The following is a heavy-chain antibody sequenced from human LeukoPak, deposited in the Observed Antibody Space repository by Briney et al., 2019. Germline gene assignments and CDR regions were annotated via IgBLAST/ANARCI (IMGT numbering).Heavy chain of an antibody. CDR1: GYSFTSYW. CDR3: ARASYYYDSSGSGVDV. CDR2: IYPGDSDT. V-gene: IGHV5-51*01. D-gene: IGHD3-22*01. J-gene: IGHJ6*04. Sequence: GESLKISCKGSGYSFTSYWIGWVRQMPGKGLEWMGIIYPGDSDTRYSPSFQGQATISADKSISTAYLQWSSLKASDTAMYYCARASYYYDSSGSGVDVWGKGTTVTVSS.